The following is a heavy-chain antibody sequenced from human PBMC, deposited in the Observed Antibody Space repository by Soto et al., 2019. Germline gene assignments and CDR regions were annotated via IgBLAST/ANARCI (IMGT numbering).Heavy chain of an antibody. Sequence: GGSLRLSCVASGFTFRNYWMSWVRQAPGKGLEGVANIKKDGSDKKYVDSVEGRFSIFRDNAKNSLHLQMYGLRAEDTAVYYCARDLGTALVGFDYGMDVWGQGTTVTVSS. CDR1: GFTFRNYW. V-gene: IGHV3-7*01. CDR2: IKKDGSDK. J-gene: IGHJ6*02. D-gene: IGHD5-18*01. CDR3: ARDLGTALVGFDYGMDV.